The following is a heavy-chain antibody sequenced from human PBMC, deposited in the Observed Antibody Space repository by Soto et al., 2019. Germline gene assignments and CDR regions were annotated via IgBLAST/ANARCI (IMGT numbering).Heavy chain of an antibody. Sequence: QVQLVQSGAEVRQPASSVKVSCKTSEGAFSSYAISWVRQAPGHGLEWMGGIVPIVGTTTYAQKFQGRVTITADEATSTAYMQLSRLRSDDTAVYYCVRVVAIPGYPDHWGQGTLVTVSS. CDR1: EGAFSSYA. CDR2: IVPIVGTT. V-gene: IGHV1-69*12. J-gene: IGHJ4*02. CDR3: VRVVAIPGYPDH. D-gene: IGHD5-12*01.